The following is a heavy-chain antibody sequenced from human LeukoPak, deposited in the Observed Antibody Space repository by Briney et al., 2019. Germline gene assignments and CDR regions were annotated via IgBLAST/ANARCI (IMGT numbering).Heavy chain of an antibody. CDR2: IYHSGST. Sequence: PSETQSLTCTVSGYSISSGYYWVWIRQPPGKGLEWIGSIYHSGSTYYNPSLKSRVTISVDTSNNQFSLKLSSVTAADTAVYYCAKTPGLDYWGQGTLVTVSS. CDR1: GYSISSGYY. V-gene: IGHV4-38-2*02. D-gene: IGHD3-10*01. CDR3: AKTPGLDY. J-gene: IGHJ4*02.